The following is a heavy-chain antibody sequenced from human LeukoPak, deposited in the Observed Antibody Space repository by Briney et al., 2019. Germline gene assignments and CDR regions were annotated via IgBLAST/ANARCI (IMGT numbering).Heavy chain of an antibody. D-gene: IGHD1-26*01. V-gene: IGHV1-69*13. CDR1: EGTFSSYA. CDR2: IIPIFGTA. J-gene: IGHJ4*02. Sequence: SVKVSCKASEGTFSSYAISWVRQAPGQGLEWMGGIIPIFGTANYAQKFQGRVTITADESTSTAYMELSSLRSEDTAVYYCASDDAKVGALDYWGQGTLVTVSS. CDR3: ASDDAKVGALDY.